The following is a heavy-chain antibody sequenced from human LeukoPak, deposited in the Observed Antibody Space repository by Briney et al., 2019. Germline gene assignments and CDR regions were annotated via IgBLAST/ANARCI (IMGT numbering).Heavy chain of an antibody. V-gene: IGHV3-23*01. CDR3: AKTTVGYSSGRYPGWPADC. CDR2: ICGSGGCT. Sequence: GGSLSLSCEASGFTFNTYAIYWVRQAPGKGLEWVSGICGSGGCTYYADSVKGRFTISRDNSKNTVYLQMNSLTADGTAVYYCAKTTVGYSSGRYPGWPADCWGQGTLVTVSS. D-gene: IGHD6-19*01. J-gene: IGHJ4*02. CDR1: GFTFNTYA.